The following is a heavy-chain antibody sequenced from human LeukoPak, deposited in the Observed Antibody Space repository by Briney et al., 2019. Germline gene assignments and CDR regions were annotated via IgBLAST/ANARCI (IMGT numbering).Heavy chain of an antibody. CDR2: IKEDGTET. Sequence: GGSLRLSCAASGFMFSSNWMSWVRLAPGKGLEWVANIKEDGTETYYVDSVKGRFTISRDDAKNSLYLQMNSLRVEDTAVYYCATRLSQLPYWGQGTLVTVSS. D-gene: IGHD2/OR15-2a*01. V-gene: IGHV3-7*01. J-gene: IGHJ4*02. CDR3: ATRLSQLPY. CDR1: GFMFSSNW.